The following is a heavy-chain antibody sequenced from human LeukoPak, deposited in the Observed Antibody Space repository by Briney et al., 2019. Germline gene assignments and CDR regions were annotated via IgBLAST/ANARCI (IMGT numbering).Heavy chain of an antibody. CDR1: GFTFSSYS. V-gene: IGHV3-48*01. Sequence: GGSLRLSCAASGFTFSSYSMNWVRQAPGKGLEWVSYISSSSTIYYADSVKGRFTISRDNAKNSLYLQMNSLRAEDTAVYYCARVGDIVADGGFDYWGQGTLVTVSS. D-gene: IGHD5-12*01. CDR3: ARVGDIVADGGFDY. CDR2: ISSSSTI. J-gene: IGHJ4*02.